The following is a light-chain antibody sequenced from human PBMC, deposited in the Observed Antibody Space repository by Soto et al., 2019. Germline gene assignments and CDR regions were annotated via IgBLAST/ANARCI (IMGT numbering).Light chain of an antibody. CDR2: EVT. CDR3: SSYTSSSTFNYV. CDR1: SSDVGSYNR. Sequence: QSALTQPPSVSGSPGQSVTISCTGTSSDVGSYNRVSWYQQPPGTAPKLMIYEVTNRPSGVPDRFSGSKPGNTASLTISGLQAEDEADYYCSSYTSSSTFNYVFGTGTKVTVL. V-gene: IGLV2-18*02. J-gene: IGLJ1*01.